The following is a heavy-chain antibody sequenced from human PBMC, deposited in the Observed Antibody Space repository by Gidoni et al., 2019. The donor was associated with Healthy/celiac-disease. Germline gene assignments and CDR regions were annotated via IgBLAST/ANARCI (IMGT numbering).Heavy chain of an antibody. V-gene: IGHV3-48*02. CDR2: ISSSSSTI. CDR3: ARDRPQRHRKTNDAFDI. Sequence: EVQLVESGGGLVQPGGSLRLSCAASVFTFSSYSMNWVRQAPGKGLEWVSYISSSSSTIYYADSVKGRFTISRDNAKNSLYLQMNSLRDEDTAVYYCARDRPQRHRKTNDAFDIWGQGTMVTVSS. D-gene: IGHD1-1*01. CDR1: VFTFSSYS. J-gene: IGHJ3*02.